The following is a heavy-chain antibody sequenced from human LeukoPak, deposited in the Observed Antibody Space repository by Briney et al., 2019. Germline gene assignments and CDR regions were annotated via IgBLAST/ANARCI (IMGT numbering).Heavy chain of an antibody. D-gene: IGHD3-10*01. CDR3: ARGRSGYYYGSGSNFDY. CDR1: GGSISSYY. J-gene: IGHJ4*02. V-gene: IGHV4-59*12. CDR2: IYYSGST. Sequence: SETLSLTCTVSGGSISSYYWSWICQPPGKGLEWIGYIYYSGSTYYNPSLKSRVTISVDTSKNQFSLKLSSVTAADTAVYYCARGRSGYYYGSGSNFDYWGQGTLVTVSS.